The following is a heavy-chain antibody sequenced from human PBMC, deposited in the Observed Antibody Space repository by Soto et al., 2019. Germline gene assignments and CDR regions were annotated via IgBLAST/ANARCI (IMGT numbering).Heavy chain of an antibody. CDR3: AKDQTHAFDI. CDR2: ISDDGSDK. V-gene: IGHV3-30*18. CDR1: GFTFSSYG. Sequence: QVQLVESGGGVVQPGRSLRLSCAASGFTFSSYGMYWIRQAPGKGLEWVAVISDDGSDKYYADSVKGRFTISRDNSKNTLYLQMNSLRVEDTAVYYCAKDQTHAFDIXGQGTXVTVSS. J-gene: IGHJ3*02.